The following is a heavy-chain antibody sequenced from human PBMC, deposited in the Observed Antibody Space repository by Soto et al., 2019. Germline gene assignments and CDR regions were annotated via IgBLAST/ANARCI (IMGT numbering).Heavy chain of an antibody. J-gene: IGHJ4*02. Sequence: QVQLVQSGAEVKKPGSSVKVSCKASGGTFSSYTISWVRQAPGQGLEWMGRIIPILGIANYAQKFQGRVTITADKSTSTAYRELSSLRSEDTAVYYCASVGYCSGGSCYSRPEYYFDYWGQGTLVTVSS. CDR1: GGTFSSYT. CDR3: ASVGYCSGGSCYSRPEYYFDY. V-gene: IGHV1-69*02. D-gene: IGHD2-15*01. CDR2: IIPILGIA.